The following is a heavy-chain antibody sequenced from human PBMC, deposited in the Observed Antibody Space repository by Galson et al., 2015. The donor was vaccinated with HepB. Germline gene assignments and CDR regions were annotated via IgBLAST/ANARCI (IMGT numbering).Heavy chain of an antibody. CDR3: AREDPRITIFGVVTNYYYYGMDV. CDR1: GFTFSSYE. CDR2: ISSSGSTI. V-gene: IGHV3-48*03. J-gene: IGHJ6*02. Sequence: SLRLSCAASGFTFSSYEMNWVRQAPGKGLEWVSYISSSGSTIYYADSVKGRFTISRDNAKNSLYLQMNSLRAEDTAVYYCAREDPRITIFGVVTNYYYYGMDVWGQGTTVTVSS. D-gene: IGHD3-3*01.